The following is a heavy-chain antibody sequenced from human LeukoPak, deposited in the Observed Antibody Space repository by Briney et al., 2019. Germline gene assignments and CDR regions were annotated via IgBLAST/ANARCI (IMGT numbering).Heavy chain of an antibody. V-gene: IGHV1-2*02. D-gene: IGHD6-13*01. CDR3: VRDQGAAAKTFDY. J-gene: IGHJ4*02. CDR2: ITPNSGGT. CDR1: GYTFTAYY. Sequence: ASVRVSCKASGYTFTAYYMHWVRQAPGQGLEWRGWITPNSGGTNYAQKFQGRVTMTRDTSISTAYMELSRLRSDDTAVYYCVRDQGAAAKTFDYWGQGTLVTVSS.